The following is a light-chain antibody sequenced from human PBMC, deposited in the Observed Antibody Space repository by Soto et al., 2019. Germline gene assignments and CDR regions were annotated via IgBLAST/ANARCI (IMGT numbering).Light chain of an antibody. CDR3: QQYGSEPGYT. Sequence: EIVLTQSPGTLSLSPGERATLSCRAIQSVRSSYLAWYQQKPGQAPRLLIYGASSRATGIPDRFSGSGSGTDFTLTISSLEPEDFAVYYCQQYGSEPGYTFGERTKLEIK. V-gene: IGKV3-20*01. CDR2: GAS. CDR1: QSVRSSY. J-gene: IGKJ2*01.